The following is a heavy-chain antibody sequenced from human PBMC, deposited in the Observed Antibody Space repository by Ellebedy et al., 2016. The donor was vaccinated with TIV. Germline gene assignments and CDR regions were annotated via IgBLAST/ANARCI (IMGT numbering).Heavy chain of an antibody. D-gene: IGHD6-19*01. J-gene: IGHJ4*02. CDR2: MFHSGST. V-gene: IGHV4-38-2*02. CDR3: ARALSRGWYLFDY. CDR1: GYSISSGYY. Sequence: SETLSLTXNVSGYSISSGYYWGWIRQPPGKGLEWIGSMFHSGSTYYNPSLRSRVTISVDTTKNHWSLRLRSVTAADTAVYFCARALSRGWYLFDYWGQGTLVTVSS.